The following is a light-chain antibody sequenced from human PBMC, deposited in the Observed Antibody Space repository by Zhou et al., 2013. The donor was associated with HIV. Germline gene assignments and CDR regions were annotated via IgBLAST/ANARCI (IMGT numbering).Light chain of an antibody. CDR2: STS. V-gene: IGKV1-9*01. Sequence: IQLTQSPSSLSASVGDRVTISCRASQGFSSYVAWYQQKPGKAPELLIYSTSTLQSGVPSRFSGSGSGTDFTLTISSLQPEDFATYYCQQYSTIPWTFGPGTKVEIK. J-gene: IGKJ1*01. CDR1: QGFSSY. CDR3: QQYSTIPWT.